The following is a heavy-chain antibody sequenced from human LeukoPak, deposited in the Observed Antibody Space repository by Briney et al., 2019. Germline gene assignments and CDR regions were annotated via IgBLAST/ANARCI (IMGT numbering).Heavy chain of an antibody. CDR1: GGSFSGYY. CDR3: ARGVGYYSSTSCRGGWFDP. V-gene: IGHV4-34*01. CDR2: INHSGST. D-gene: IGHD2-2*01. J-gene: IGHJ5*02. Sequence: PSETLSLTCAVYGGSFSGYYWSWIRQPPGKGLEWIGEINHSGSTNYNPSLKSRVTISVDTSKNQFSLKLSSVTAADTAVYYCARGVGYYSSTSCRGGWFDPWGQGTLVTVSS.